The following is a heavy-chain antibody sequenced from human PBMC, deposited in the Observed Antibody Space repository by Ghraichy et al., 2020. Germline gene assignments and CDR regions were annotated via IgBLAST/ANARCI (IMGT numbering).Heavy chain of an antibody. J-gene: IGHJ3*01. CDR1: GGSISTYY. Sequence: SETLSLTCSVSGGSISTYYWSWIRQPPGEGLEWIGYIYYNGRTKCNPSLKSRVTISVDTSKNEFSLKLASVTAADTAVYYCARGQYLEFDVFDVWGQGTLVTVSS. D-gene: IGHD3-10*01. V-gene: IGHV4-59*01. CDR3: ARGQYLEFDVFDV. CDR2: IYYNGRT.